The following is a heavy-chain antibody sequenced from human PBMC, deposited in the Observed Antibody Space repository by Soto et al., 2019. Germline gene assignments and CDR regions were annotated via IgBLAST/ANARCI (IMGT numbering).Heavy chain of an antibody. CDR3: TRAELIVAGQAFDS. CDR2: IFYSGST. J-gene: IGHJ4*02. CDR1: GGSIRSYY. D-gene: IGHD6-19*01. Sequence: SETLSLTCTVSGGSIRSYYWTWIRRPPGKGLEWLGYIFYSGSTFYNPSLKSRVTISIHTSKSQFSLQLTSVTAADTAVYYCTRAELIVAGQAFDSWGQGTLVTVSS. V-gene: IGHV4-59*01.